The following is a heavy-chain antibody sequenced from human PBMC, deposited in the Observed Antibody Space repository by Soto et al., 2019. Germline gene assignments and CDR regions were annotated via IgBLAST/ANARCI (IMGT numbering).Heavy chain of an antibody. V-gene: IGHV1-8*01. J-gene: IGHJ6*02. CDR3: ARDPPSYSPPTGYYGMDV. CDR1: CYTFTSCD. CDR2: MNPNSGNT. D-gene: IGHD1-26*01. Sequence: GGPVDVYWKASCYTFTSCDSKWVRQATGEGLELMGWMNPNSGNTGYAQKFQGRVTMTRNTSISTAYMELSSLRSEDTAVYYCARDPPSYSPPTGYYGMDVWGQGTTVTSP.